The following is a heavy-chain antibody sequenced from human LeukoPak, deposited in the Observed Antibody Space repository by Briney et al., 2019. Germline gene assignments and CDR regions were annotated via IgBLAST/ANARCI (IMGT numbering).Heavy chain of an antibody. J-gene: IGHJ5*02. CDR3: AGWFGPMRWFDP. CDR1: GGSISSYY. CDR2: IYTSGST. V-gene: IGHV4-4*07. D-gene: IGHD3-10*01. Sequence: SETLSLTCTVSGGSISSYYWSWIRQPAGKGREWIGRIYTSGSTNYNPSLKSRVTMSVDTSKNQFSLKLSSVTAADTAVYYCAGWFGPMRWFDPWGQGTLVTVSS.